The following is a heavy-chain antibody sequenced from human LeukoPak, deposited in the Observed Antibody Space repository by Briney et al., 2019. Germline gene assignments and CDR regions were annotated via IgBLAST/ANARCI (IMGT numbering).Heavy chain of an antibody. J-gene: IGHJ4*02. CDR1: GGTFSSYA. CDR3: ARSLPSGYYFFDY. CDR2: IIPIFGTA. V-gene: IGHV1-69*13. D-gene: IGHD3-22*01. Sequence: SVKVSCKASGGTFSSYAISWVRQAPGQGLEWMGGIIPIFGTANYAQKFQGRVTITADESTSTAYMELSSLRSEDTAVYYCARSLPSGYYFFDYWGQGTLVTVSS.